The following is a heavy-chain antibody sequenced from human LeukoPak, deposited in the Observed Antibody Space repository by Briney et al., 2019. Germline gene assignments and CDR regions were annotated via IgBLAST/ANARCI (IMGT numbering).Heavy chain of an antibody. D-gene: IGHD6-13*01. J-gene: IGHJ6*02. CDR3: ASHIAAAGTDYGMDV. Sequence: SQTLSLPCTVSGGSISSGGYYWSWIRQHPGKGLEWIGYIYYSGSTYYNPSLKSRVTISVDTSKNQFSLKLSSVTAADTAVYYCASHIAAAGTDYGMDVWGQGTTVTVSS. CDR1: GGSISSGGYY. V-gene: IGHV4-31*03. CDR2: IYYSGST.